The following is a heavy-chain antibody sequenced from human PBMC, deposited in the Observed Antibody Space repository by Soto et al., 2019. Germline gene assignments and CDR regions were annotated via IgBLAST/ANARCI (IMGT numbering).Heavy chain of an antibody. CDR1: GFTFSSYA. J-gene: IGHJ5*02. D-gene: IGHD6-6*01. V-gene: IGHV3-30-3*01. CDR3: AGIAARQNWFDP. Sequence: PGGSLRLSCAASGFTFSSYAMHWVRQAPGKGLEWVAVISYDGSNKYYADSVKGRFTISRDNSKNTLYLQMNSLRAEDTAVYYCAGIAARQNWFDPWGQGTLVTVSS. CDR2: ISYDGSNK.